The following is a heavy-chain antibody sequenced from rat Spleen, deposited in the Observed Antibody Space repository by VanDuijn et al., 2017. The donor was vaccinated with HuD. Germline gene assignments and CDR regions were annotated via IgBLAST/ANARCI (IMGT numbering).Heavy chain of an antibody. V-gene: IGHV5S13*01. CDR2: ISTGGGNT. D-gene: IGHD1-9*01. CDR1: GFTYSNYV. J-gene: IGHJ3*01. Sequence: EVQLVESGGGLVQPGRSLRLSCVASGFTYSNYVMAWVSQAPTKGLEWVASISTGGGNTYYRDSVKGRFTISRENAKNTLYLQMDSLRSEDTATYYCARGGYNYGWFAYWGQGTLVTVSS. CDR3: ARGGYNYGWFAY.